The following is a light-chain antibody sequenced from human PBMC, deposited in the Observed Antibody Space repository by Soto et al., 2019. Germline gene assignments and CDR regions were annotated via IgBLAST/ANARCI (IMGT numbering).Light chain of an antibody. J-gene: IGKJ3*01. Sequence: EIVLTQSPATLSLSPGERATLSCRASQSVSSYLAWYQQKPGQAPRLLIYDASNRATGIPARFSGSGSGTVFTLTISSLEPEDFAVYYCQQRSNWPPGAFTFGPGTKVDIK. CDR3: QQRSNWPPGAFT. CDR2: DAS. V-gene: IGKV3-11*01. CDR1: QSVSSY.